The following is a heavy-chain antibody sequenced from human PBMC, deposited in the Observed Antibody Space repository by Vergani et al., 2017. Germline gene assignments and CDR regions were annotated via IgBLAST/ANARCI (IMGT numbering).Heavy chain of an antibody. D-gene: IGHD2-2*01. CDR1: GGSFSGYY. Sequence: QVQLQQWGAGLLKPSETLSLTCAVYGGSFSGYYWSWIRQPPGKGLEWIGEINHSGSTNYNPSLKRRVTISVDTSKNQFSLKLSSVTAADTAVYYCARHRSRYNWFDPWGQGTLVTVSS. CDR2: INHSGST. J-gene: IGHJ5*02. V-gene: IGHV4-34*01. CDR3: ARHRSRYNWFDP.